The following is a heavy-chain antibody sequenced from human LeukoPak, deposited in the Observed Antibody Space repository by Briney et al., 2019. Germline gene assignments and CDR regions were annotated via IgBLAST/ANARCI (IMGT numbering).Heavy chain of an antibody. Sequence: GGSLRLSCAASGFTFSIYSMSWVRQAPGKGLEWVANIKHDGSEKYYVDSVKGRFTISRDNAKNSLYLQMFSLRAEDTAVYYCARRNTIMERGAFDIWGQGTTVTVSS. CDR3: ARRNTIMERGAFDI. D-gene: IGHD5-24*01. V-gene: IGHV3-7*01. CDR2: IKHDGSEK. J-gene: IGHJ3*02. CDR1: GFTFSIYS.